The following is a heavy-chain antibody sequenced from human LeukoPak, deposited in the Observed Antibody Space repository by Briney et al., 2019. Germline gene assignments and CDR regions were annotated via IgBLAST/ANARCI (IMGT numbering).Heavy chain of an antibody. Sequence: ASVKVSCKASGYTFTSYYMHWVRQAPGQGLEWMGWINPNSGGTKYAQKFQGRVSMTRDTPVSTAYMELSMLRSDDTAVYSCARGPYYYDSSDYYIGYWGQGTLVTVSS. CDR2: INPNSGGT. CDR1: GYTFTSYY. J-gene: IGHJ4*02. D-gene: IGHD3-22*01. CDR3: ARGPYYYDSSDYYIGY. V-gene: IGHV1-2*02.